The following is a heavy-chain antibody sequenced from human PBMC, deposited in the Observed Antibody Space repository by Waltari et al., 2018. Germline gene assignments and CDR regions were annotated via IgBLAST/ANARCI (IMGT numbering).Heavy chain of an antibody. Sequence: VQLWEPGGCLVRPGGSLRASCVASGFTFAVYAWGWVSQAPGKGLEWVSVIYSGGGSTYYADSVKGRFTVSRDNSKNTLYLQMNSLRAEDTAVYYCAKDSEKGAGLDYYYYMDVWGKGTTVTVSS. D-gene: IGHD1-26*01. CDR3: AKDSEKGAGLDYYYYMDV. J-gene: IGHJ6*03. CDR1: GFTFAVYA. CDR2: IYSGGGST. V-gene: IGHV3-23*03.